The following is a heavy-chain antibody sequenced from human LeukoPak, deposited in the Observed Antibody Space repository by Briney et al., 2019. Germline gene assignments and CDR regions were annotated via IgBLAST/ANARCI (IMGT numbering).Heavy chain of an antibody. Sequence: SETLSLTCTVSGGSISSYYWSWIRQPAGKGLEWIGRIYTSGSTNYNPSLKSRVTISVDTSKNQFSLKLSSVTAADTAVYYCARDAGYYYDSSGYSLWYWGQGTLVTVSS. CDR1: GGSISSYY. J-gene: IGHJ4*02. V-gene: IGHV4-4*07. D-gene: IGHD3-22*01. CDR3: ARDAGYYYDSSGYSLWY. CDR2: IYTSGST.